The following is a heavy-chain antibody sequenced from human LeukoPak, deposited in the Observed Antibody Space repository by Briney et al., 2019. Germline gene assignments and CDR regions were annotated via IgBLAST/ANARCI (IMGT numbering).Heavy chain of an antibody. J-gene: IGHJ4*02. CDR1: GYTFTTYS. Sequence: GASVTVSCKASGYTFTTYSMNWVRQAPGQGLEGMGWIDTNTGNPTYAQGFTGRFVFSLDTSVSTAYLQISSLEAEDTAFYYCTRDQRQISFDYWGQGTLVTVSA. CDR3: TRDQRQISFDY. V-gene: IGHV7-4-1*02. CDR2: IDTNTGNP. D-gene: IGHD3-3*01.